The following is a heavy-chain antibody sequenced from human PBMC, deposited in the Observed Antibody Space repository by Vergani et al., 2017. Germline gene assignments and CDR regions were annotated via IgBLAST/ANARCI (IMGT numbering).Heavy chain of an antibody. CDR3: VKDIAASGNYWYFDL. V-gene: IGHV3-20*04. J-gene: IGHJ2*01. D-gene: IGHD6-13*01. CDR1: GFTFDDYG. CDR2: INWDGGST. Sequence: DVQVVESGGGVVRPGGSLRLSCAASGFTFDDYGMSWVRQAPGKGLEWVSGINWDGGSTGYADSVKGRFTISRDNAKNSLYLQMNSLRVEDTALYYCVKDIAASGNYWYFDLWGRGTLVTVSS.